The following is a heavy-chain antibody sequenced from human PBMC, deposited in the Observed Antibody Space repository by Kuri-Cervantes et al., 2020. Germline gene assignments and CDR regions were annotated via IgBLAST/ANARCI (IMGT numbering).Heavy chain of an antibody. J-gene: IGHJ3*02. D-gene: IGHD6-13*01. CDR3: ARVRGSSWYQDDAFDI. CDR2: INNDGRST. V-gene: IGHV3-74*01. Sequence: GGSLRLSCAASGFTFSSYWMHWVRQAPGKGLVWVSRINNDGRSTSYADSVKGRFTISRDNAKNTLYLQMNSLRAEDTAVYYCARVRGSSWYQDDAFDIWGQGTMVTVSS. CDR1: GFTFSSYW.